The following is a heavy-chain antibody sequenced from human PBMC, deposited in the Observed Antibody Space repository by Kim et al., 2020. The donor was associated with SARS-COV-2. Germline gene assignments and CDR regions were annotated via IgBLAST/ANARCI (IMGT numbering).Heavy chain of an antibody. J-gene: IGHJ6*02. V-gene: IGHV3-23*01. Sequence: ECVKGRVTIHRANSKNTLYLQLSSLGAEDTAVYYCARSARRLYYYYGMDVWGRGTTVTVSS. CDR3: ARSARRLYYYYGMDV. D-gene: IGHD2-15*01.